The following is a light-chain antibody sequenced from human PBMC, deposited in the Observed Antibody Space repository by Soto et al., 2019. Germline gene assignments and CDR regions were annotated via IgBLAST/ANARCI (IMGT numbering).Light chain of an antibody. CDR3: QEYNYWHPIT. V-gene: IGKV3-15*01. Sequence: EIVMTQSPATLSVSPGERATLSCRASQSISSKLAWYQQKPGQAPGLLIYGASTRATGIPVRFSGSGSGTEFTLTITSLQPEDFAVYYCQEYNYWHPITFGGGTKVDI. CDR2: GAS. J-gene: IGKJ4*01. CDR1: QSISSK.